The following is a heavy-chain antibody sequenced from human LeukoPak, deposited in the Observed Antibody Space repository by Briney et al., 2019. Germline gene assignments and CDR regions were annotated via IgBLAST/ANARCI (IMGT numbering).Heavy chain of an antibody. CDR1: GFTFSSYA. J-gene: IGHJ4*02. V-gene: IGHV3-23*01. CDR3: AKDTSIGRYSTNGVCSPFDY. CDR2: ISDTGATT. D-gene: IGHD2-8*01. Sequence: PGGSLRLSCAGSGFTFSSYAMSWVRQAPGKGLEWVSAISDTGATTYDADSVKGRFTISRDNSRSTLYLQMNSLRAEDTALYYCAKDTSIGRYSTNGVCSPFDYWGQGTLVTVSS.